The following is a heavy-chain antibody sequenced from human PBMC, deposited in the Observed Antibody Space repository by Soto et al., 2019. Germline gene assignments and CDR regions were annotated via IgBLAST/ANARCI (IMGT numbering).Heavy chain of an antibody. D-gene: IGHD3-10*01. CDR1: GYTSTSYA. CDR2: INAGNGNT. Sequence: ASVKVSCKASGYTSTSYAMHWVRQAPGQRLEWMGWINAGNGNTKYSQKFQGRVTITRDTSASTAYMELSSLRSEDTAVYYCARDLGYYGSGPWGQGTLVTVSS. J-gene: IGHJ5*02. V-gene: IGHV1-3*01. CDR3: ARDLGYYGSGP.